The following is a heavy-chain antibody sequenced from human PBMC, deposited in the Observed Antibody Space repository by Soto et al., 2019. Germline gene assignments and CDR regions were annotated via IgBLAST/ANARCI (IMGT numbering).Heavy chain of an antibody. D-gene: IGHD2-21*02. J-gene: IGHJ4*02. CDR2: ISATGGST. CDR3: AKGGAYCGGDCNRAY. Sequence: EVQLLESGGGLVQPGGSLRLSCAASGFTFTSFAMAWVRQAPGKGLEWVSGISATGGSTHYADSVKGRFTISRDNSRNTIYKQRNSLRAEDTAVYYCAKGGAYCGGDCNRAYWGQGTLVTVSS. V-gene: IGHV3-23*01. CDR1: GFTFTSFA.